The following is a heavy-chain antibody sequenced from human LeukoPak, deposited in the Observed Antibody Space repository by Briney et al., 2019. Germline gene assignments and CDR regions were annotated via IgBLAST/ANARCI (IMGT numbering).Heavy chain of an antibody. D-gene: IGHD2-15*01. J-gene: IGHJ4*02. CDR1: GGTFSSYA. V-gene: IGHV1-69*06. Sequence: SVKVSCKASGGTFSSYAISWVRQAPGQGLEWMGGIIPIFGTANYAQKFQGRVTITADKSRSTAYMELSSLRSEDTAVYYCASPLSGWFGFDYWGQGTLVTVSS. CDR2: IIPIFGTA. CDR3: ASPLSGWFGFDY.